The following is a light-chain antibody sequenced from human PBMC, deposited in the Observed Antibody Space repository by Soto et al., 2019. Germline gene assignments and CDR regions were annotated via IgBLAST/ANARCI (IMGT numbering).Light chain of an antibody. CDR3: CSYAGRDTLYV. Sequence: QSALTQPRSVSGSPGQSVTISCTGTSTDVCGYNYVSWYQQHPGKVPKLMLYDVSKPPSGVPDRFSGSKSGNTASLTISRLQAEDEADYYCCSYAGRDTLYVFGSGTMLTVL. V-gene: IGLV2-11*01. CDR1: STDVCGYNY. J-gene: IGLJ1*01. CDR2: DVS.